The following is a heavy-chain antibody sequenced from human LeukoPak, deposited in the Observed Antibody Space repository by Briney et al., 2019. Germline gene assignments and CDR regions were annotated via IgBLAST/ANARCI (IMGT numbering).Heavy chain of an antibody. D-gene: IGHD4-11*01. V-gene: IGHV3-23*01. CDR1: GFTFSSYA. CDR2: ISGSGGST. CDR3: AKDNNYGNPPYYFDY. J-gene: IGHJ4*02. Sequence: GGSLRLSCAASGFTFSSYAMSWVRQAPGKGLECVSAISGSGGSTYYADSVKGRFTISRDNSKNTLYLQMNSLRAEDTALYFCAKDNNYGNPPYYFDYWGQGTLVTVSS.